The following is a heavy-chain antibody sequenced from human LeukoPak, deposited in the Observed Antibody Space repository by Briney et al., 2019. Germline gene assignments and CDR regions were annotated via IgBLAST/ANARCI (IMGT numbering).Heavy chain of an antibody. Sequence: PGRSLRLSCAASGFTFSSYGTHWVRQAPGKGLEWVAVISYDGSNKYYADSVKGRFTISRDNSKNTLYLQMNSLRAEDTAVYYCAKHPYSSSSDWFDPWGQGTLVTVSS. V-gene: IGHV3-30*18. CDR1: GFTFSSYG. CDR3: AKHPYSSSSDWFDP. CDR2: ISYDGSNK. J-gene: IGHJ5*02. D-gene: IGHD6-6*01.